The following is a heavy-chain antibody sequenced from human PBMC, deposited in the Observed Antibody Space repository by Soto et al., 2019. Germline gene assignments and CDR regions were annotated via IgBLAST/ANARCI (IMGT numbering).Heavy chain of an antibody. D-gene: IGHD6-19*01. CDR1: GFTFSTYW. V-gene: IGHV3-7*01. Sequence: EVQLVESGGGLVQPGGSLRLSCAASGFTFSTYWMSWVRQAPGKGLEWVANIKPDGSETSYIDSVRGRFTISRDNAKNSLYLEMNSLGAEDTAVYYCARAAVAGAGDSWGQGNLVTVSS. J-gene: IGHJ4*02. CDR2: IKPDGSET. CDR3: ARAAVAGAGDS.